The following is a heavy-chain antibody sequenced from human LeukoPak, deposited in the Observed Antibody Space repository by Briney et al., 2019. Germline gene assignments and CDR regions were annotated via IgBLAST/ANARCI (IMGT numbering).Heavy chain of an antibody. J-gene: IGHJ4*02. Sequence: VGSLRLSCAASGFTFSNYAMSWVRQAPGKGLEWVSVISGSDGVTYYADSVKGRFTISRDKSKNTLFLQVNSLRAEDTAVYYCVRYFGGHLYYFDYWGQGTLVTVSS. CDR2: ISGSDGVT. CDR1: GFTFSNYA. D-gene: IGHD3-16*01. CDR3: VRYFGGHLYYFDY. V-gene: IGHV3-23*01.